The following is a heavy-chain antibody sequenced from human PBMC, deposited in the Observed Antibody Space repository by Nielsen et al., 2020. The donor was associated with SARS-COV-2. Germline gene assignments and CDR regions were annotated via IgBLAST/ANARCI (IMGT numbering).Heavy chain of an antibody. CDR1: GYTFTTYS. D-gene: IGHD2-15*01. V-gene: IGHV1-18*04. Sequence: ASVKVSCTTSGYTFTTYSFTWVRQAPGQGLEWVGWISTFDGNTNYAQKLQGGVTMTTDTSTSTAYMALSSLSSDDTAIYYCARDLRERGGWFVPWGQGTLVTV. J-gene: IGHJ5*02. CDR3: ARDLRERGGWFVP. CDR2: ISTFDGNT.